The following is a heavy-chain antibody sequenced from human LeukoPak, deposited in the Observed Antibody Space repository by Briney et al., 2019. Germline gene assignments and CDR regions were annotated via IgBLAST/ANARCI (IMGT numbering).Heavy chain of an antibody. V-gene: IGHV4-31*03. D-gene: IGHD2-15*01. Sequence: SQTLSLTCTVSGGSISSADYYWSWIRQHPGKGLEWIGYISSSGGTYYNPSLLSRVAISIDTSKNQFSLKLRSVTAADTAVYYCAAEYCSGGSCYSGFDYWGQGTLVTVSS. J-gene: IGHJ4*02. CDR1: GGSISSADYY. CDR2: ISSSGGT. CDR3: AAEYCSGGSCYSGFDY.